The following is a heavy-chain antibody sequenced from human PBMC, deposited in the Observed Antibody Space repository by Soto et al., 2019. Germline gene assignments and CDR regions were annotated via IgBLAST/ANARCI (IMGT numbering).Heavy chain of an antibody. Sequence: EAQLLESGGGLVQPGGSLRLSCAASGFTFNNYAMTWVHQAPGKGLEWVSAISGGGDTTSYADSVKGRFTVSRDGSKNTLYLQMSSLRAEDTALYYCAKGRGGSGSLTPRVDFWGQGTLVTVSS. V-gene: IGHV3-23*01. CDR2: ISGGGDTT. J-gene: IGHJ4*02. CDR1: GFTFNNYA. CDR3: AKGRGGSGSLTPRVDF. D-gene: IGHD3-10*01.